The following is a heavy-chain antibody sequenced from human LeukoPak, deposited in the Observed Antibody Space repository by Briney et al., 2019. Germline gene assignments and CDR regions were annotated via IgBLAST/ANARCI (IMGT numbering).Heavy chain of an antibody. D-gene: IGHD1-26*01. Sequence: SETLSLTCTVSGGSISSYYWSWIRQPPGKGLEWIGYIYYSGSTNYNPSLKSRVTISVDTSKNQFSLKLSSVTAADTALYYCAKDPPSGSYYGTGFDYWGQGTLVTVSS. J-gene: IGHJ4*02. CDR3: AKDPPSGSYYGTGFDY. CDR1: GGSISSYY. V-gene: IGHV4-59*01. CDR2: IYYSGST.